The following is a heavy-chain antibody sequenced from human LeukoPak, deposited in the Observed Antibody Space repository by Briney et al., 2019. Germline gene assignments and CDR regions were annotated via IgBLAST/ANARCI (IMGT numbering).Heavy chain of an antibody. CDR1: GFTFSSYG. Sequence: GRSLRLSCAASGFTFSSYGMHWVRQAPGKGLEWVAVISYDGSNKYYADSVKGRFTISRDNSKNTLYLQMNSLRAEDTAVYFCSASRPHYGDYYGLDVWGHGTTATVSS. CDR3: SASRPHYGDYYGLDV. V-gene: IGHV3-30*03. CDR2: ISYDGSNK. D-gene: IGHD4/OR15-4a*01. J-gene: IGHJ6*02.